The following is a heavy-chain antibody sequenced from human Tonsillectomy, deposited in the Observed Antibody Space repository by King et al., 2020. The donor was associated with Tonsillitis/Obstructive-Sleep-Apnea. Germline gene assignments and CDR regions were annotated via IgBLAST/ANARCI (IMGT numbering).Heavy chain of an antibody. V-gene: IGHV1-18*01. CDR2: ISGYNGNT. CDR3: ARGEEMVLSNLFDP. D-gene: IGHD4/OR15-4a*01. J-gene: IGHJ5*02. Sequence: QLVQSGAEVKKPGASVSVSCKASGYTFTSYAISWVRQAPGQGLEWMGWISGYNGNTNYAQKFQGRVTMTTDTSTSTAYMELRSLRSDDTAVYYCARGEEMVLSNLFDPWCQGTLVTVSS. CDR1: GYTFTSYA.